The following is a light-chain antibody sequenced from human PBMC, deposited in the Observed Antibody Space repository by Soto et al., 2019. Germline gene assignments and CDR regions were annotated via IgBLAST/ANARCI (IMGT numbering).Light chain of an antibody. J-gene: IGKJ4*01. Sequence: DIQMTQSPSSLSASVGDRVTITCQASQDISNHLNWYQQKPGKAPKVLIYDASTLERGVPSRFSGSGSATDFTFTISSLQPEDIATYYCQQYDNLLSFGGGTKVDI. CDR2: DAS. V-gene: IGKV1-33*01. CDR1: QDISNH. CDR3: QQYDNLLS.